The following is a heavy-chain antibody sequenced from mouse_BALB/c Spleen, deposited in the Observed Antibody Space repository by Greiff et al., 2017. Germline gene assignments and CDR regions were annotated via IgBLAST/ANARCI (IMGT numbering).Heavy chain of an antibody. J-gene: IGHJ4*01. Sequence: QVQLQQSGPGLVQPSQSLSITCTVSGFSLTSYGVHWVRKSPGKGLEWLGVIWSGGSTDYNAAFISRLSISKDNSKSQVFVKMNSLQANDTAIYYCARKGDGYVLYAMDYWGQGTSGTVAS. CDR2: IWSGGST. CDR1: GFSLTSYG. CDR3: ARKGDGYVLYAMDY. D-gene: IGHD1-2*01. V-gene: IGHV2-2*02.